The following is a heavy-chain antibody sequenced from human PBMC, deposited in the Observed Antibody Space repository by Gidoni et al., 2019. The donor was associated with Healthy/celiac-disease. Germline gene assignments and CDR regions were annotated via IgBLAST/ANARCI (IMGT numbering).Heavy chain of an antibody. V-gene: IGHV1-69*04. CDR2: IIPILGIA. CDR1: GGTFSSYA. CDR3: ARYERAGGTGFDP. J-gene: IGHJ5*02. D-gene: IGHD2-8*02. Sequence: QVQLVQSGAEVKKPGSSVTVSCKASGGTFSSYASSWVRQAPGQGLEWLGRIIPILGIANDAQKVQGRVTITADKSTSTAYMELSSLRSEDTAVYYCARYERAGGTGFDPWGQGTLVTVSS.